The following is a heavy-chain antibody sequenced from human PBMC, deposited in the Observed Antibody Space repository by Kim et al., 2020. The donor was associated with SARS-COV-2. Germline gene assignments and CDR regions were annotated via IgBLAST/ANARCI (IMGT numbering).Heavy chain of an antibody. CDR2: ISYDGSNK. Sequence: GGSLRLSCAASGFTFSSYGMHWVRQAPGKGLEWVAVISYDGSNKYYADSVKGRFTISRDNSKNTLYLQMNSLRAEDTAVYYCARVINPYGVTDYYGSGSYDYWGQGTLVTVSS. CDR1: GFTFSSYG. CDR3: ARVINPYGVTDYYGSGSYDY. V-gene: IGHV3-33*05. D-gene: IGHD3-10*01. J-gene: IGHJ4*02.